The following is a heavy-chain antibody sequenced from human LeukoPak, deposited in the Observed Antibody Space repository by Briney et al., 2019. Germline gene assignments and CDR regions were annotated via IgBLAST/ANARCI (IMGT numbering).Heavy chain of an antibody. J-gene: IGHJ4*02. CDR2: KKQDGSEK. CDR1: GFIFSDYW. V-gene: IGHV3-7*04. D-gene: IGHD2-15*01. Sequence: GGSLRLSCAASGFIFSDYWMSWVRQAPGKGLEWVANKKQDGSEKYYVDSVKGRFTISRDNAKNSLYLQMNSLRAEDTAVYYCARDLGYCSGGSCYRYYFDYWGQGTLVTVSS. CDR3: ARDLGYCSGGSCYRYYFDY.